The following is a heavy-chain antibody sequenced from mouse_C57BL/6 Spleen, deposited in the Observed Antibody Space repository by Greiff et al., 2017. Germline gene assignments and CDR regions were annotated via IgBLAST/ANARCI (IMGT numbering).Heavy chain of an antibody. D-gene: IGHD5-1*01. J-gene: IGHJ2*01. CDR1: GYTFTSYW. Sequence: QVQLQQSGAELVKPGASVKLSCKASGYTFTSYWMHWVKQSPGQGLEWIGIIRPNSGSTNYTENFKSKATLTVDKSSNTAYLQLSSLTSEDSAVYYCARRDEYGGDYFDYWGQGTTLTVSS. CDR3: ARRDEYGGDYFDY. V-gene: IGHV1-64*01. CDR2: IRPNSGST.